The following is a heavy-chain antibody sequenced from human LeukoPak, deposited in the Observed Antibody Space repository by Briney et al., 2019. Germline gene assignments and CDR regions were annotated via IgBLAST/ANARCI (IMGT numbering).Heavy chain of an antibody. CDR3: AKVGGTNYYYYGMDV. J-gene: IGHJ6*02. V-gene: IGHV4-59*01. CDR2: IYDSGST. Sequence: SETLSLTCTVSGGSISSYYWSWIRQPPGKGLEWIGYIYDSGSTNYNPSLKSRVTISVDTSKNQFSLKLSSETAADTAVYYCAKVGGTNYYYYGMDVWGQGTTVTVPS. D-gene: IGHD1-1*01. CDR1: GGSISSYY.